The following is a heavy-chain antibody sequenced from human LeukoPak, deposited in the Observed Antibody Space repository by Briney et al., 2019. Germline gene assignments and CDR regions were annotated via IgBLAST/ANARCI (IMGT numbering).Heavy chain of an antibody. CDR2: IKEDGSEM. CDR1: GFTSSSYW. D-gene: IGHD5-12*01. Sequence: GGSLRLSCTASGFTSSSYWMSWVRQAPGKGLEWVANIKEDGSEMYYVDSVKGRLTISRDNAKNSLYLQMNSLRADDTAVYYCARDLGGYRTFDYWGQGTLVTVSS. CDR3: ARDLGGYRTFDY. J-gene: IGHJ4*02. V-gene: IGHV3-7*01.